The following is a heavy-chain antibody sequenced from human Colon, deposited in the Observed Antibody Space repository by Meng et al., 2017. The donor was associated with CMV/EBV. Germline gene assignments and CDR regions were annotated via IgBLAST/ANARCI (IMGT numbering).Heavy chain of an antibody. CDR2: IHYTGTT. CDR3: AKDQCVKDDNYYGTDV. CDR1: GGSVSATIYT. D-gene: IGHD1-1*01. Sequence: SETLSLTCNVSGGSVSATIYTWACIRQPPGKRLEWIGSIHYTGTTYYNPSRKSRLTISVDTSKNQFSLRLSSVTAADTAVYYCAKDQCVKDDNYYGTDVWGQGTTVTVSS. J-gene: IGHJ6*02. V-gene: IGHV4-39*07.